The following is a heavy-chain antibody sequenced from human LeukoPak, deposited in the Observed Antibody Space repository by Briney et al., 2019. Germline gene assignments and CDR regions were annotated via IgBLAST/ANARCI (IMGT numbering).Heavy chain of an antibody. V-gene: IGHV3-23*01. CDR1: GFTFSSYA. D-gene: IGHD3-10*01. J-gene: IGHJ4*02. Sequence: GGSLRLSCAASGFTFSSYAMSWVRQAPGKGLEWVSAISGSGGSTYYADSVKGRFTISRDNSKNTLYLQMNSLRAEYTAVYYCAKRSYGSGRPRTYFDYWGQGTLVTVSS. CDR2: ISGSGGST. CDR3: AKRSYGSGRPRTYFDY.